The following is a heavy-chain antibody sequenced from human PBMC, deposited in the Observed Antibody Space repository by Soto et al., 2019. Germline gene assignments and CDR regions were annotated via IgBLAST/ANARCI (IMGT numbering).Heavy chain of an antibody. CDR2: ISTSGSTI. CDR3: ARSAGLLRPYYFDY. CDR1: GFTFSDYY. D-gene: IGHD2-15*01. Sequence: PVGSLRLSCAASGFTFSDYYMSWIRQAPGKGLEWFSYISTSGSTIYYADSVKGRFTISRDNAKNSLYLQMNSPRAEDTAVYYCARSAGLLRPYYFDYWGQGTLVTVSS. V-gene: IGHV3-11*01. J-gene: IGHJ4*02.